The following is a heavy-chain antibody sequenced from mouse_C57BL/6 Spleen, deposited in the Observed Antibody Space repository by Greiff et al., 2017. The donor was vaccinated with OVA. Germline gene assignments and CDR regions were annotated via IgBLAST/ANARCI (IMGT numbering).Heavy chain of an antibody. V-gene: IGHV1-61*01. CDR3: ARRSNYIYYFDY. Sequence: QVQLQLSGAELVRPGSSVKLSCKASGYTFTSYWMDWVKQRPGQGLEWIGNIYPSDSETHYNQKFKDKATLTVDKSSSTAYMQLSSLTSEDSAVYYCARRSNYIYYFDYWGRGTTLTVSS. CDR2: IYPSDSET. CDR1: GYTFTSYW. J-gene: IGHJ2*01. D-gene: IGHD2-5*01.